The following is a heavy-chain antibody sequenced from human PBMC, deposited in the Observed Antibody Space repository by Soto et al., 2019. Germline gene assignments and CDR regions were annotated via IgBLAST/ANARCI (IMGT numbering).Heavy chain of an antibody. J-gene: IGHJ6*02. CDR1: GGTFSSYA. CDR3: ARARITMIVVVTAYGMDV. D-gene: IGHD3-22*01. CDR2: IIPIFGTA. V-gene: IGHV1-69*13. Sequence: EASGKVSCKASGGTFSSYAISWVRQAPGQGLEWMGGIIPIFGTANYAQKFQGRVTITADESTSTAYMELSSLRSEDTAVYYCARARITMIVVVTAYGMDVWGQGTTVTVSS.